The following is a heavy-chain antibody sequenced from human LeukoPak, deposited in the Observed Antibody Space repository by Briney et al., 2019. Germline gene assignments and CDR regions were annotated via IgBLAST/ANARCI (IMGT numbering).Heavy chain of an antibody. J-gene: IGHJ4*02. CDR2: IYYSGST. V-gene: IGHV4-59*08. CDR1: GGSISSYY. CDR3: ATGRSSSWHSPRGPDAEYYFDY. D-gene: IGHD6-13*01. Sequence: SETLSLTCTVSGGSISSYYWSWIRQPPGKGLEWIGYIYYSGSTNYNPSLKSRVTISVDTSKNQFSLKLSSVTAADTAVYYCATGRSSSWHSPRGPDAEYYFDYWGQGTLVTVSS.